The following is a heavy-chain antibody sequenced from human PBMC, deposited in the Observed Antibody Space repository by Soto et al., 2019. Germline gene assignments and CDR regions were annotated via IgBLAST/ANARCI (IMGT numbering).Heavy chain of an antibody. D-gene: IGHD4-17*01. CDR2: THHSGST. Sequence: PSETLSLTCAVSGFSISSGHYWGWMRQTPGKGLEWIGSTHHSGSTYYSTSLKSRVTISVDTSKNQVSLKLRSVTAADTALYYCATHFYGDYVVDCWGQGTLVTVYS. CDR3: ATHFYGDYVVDC. CDR1: GFSISSGHY. J-gene: IGHJ4*02. V-gene: IGHV4-38-2*01.